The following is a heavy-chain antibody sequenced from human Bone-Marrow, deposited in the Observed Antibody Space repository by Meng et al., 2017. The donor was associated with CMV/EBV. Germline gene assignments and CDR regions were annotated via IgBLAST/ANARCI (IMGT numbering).Heavy chain of an antibody. J-gene: IGHJ4*02. CDR3: ARGVAARPRFDY. CDR1: GGTFSSYA. V-gene: IGHV1-69*10. CDR2: IIPILGIA. Sequence: SVKVSCKASGGTFSSYAISWVRQAPGQGLEWMGGIIPILGIANYAQKFQGRVTITADKSTSTAYMELSSLRSDDTAVYYCARGVAARPRFDYWGQGTLVTVSS. D-gene: IGHD6-6*01.